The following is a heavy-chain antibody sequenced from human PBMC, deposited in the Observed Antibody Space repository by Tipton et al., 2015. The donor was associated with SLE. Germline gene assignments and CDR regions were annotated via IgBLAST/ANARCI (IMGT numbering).Heavy chain of an antibody. CDR1: GFTFDDYA. CDR2: ISWDGGST. V-gene: IGHV3-43D*04. J-gene: IGHJ3*02. Sequence: GSLRLSCAASGFTFDDYAMHWVRQAPGKGLEWVSLISWDGGSTYYADSVKGRFTISRDNSKNTLYLQMNSLRAEDTAVYYCARELTDAFDIWGQGTMVTVSS. CDR3: ARELTDAFDI.